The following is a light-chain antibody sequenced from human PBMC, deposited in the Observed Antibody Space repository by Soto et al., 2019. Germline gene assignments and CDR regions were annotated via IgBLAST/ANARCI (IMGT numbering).Light chain of an antibody. J-gene: IGLJ2*01. V-gene: IGLV6-57*04. CDR1: SGSIASNS. Sequence: NFMLTQPHSVSESTGKTVTISSTRSSGSIASNSVQWYQQRPGSAPTTVIYEDNQRPSRVPDRFSGSTDGSSNSASLTISGLQTHDEAEYSCQSYDTSTVVFGGGTNVRVL. CDR3: QSYDTSTVV. CDR2: EDN.